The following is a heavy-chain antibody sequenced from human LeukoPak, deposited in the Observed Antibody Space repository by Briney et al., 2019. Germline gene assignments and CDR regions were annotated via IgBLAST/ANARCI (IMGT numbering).Heavy chain of an antibody. CDR1: GFTFGSYW. CDR2: IKQDGSEK. Sequence: GGSLRLSCAASGFTFGSYWMSWVRQAPGKGLEWVANIKQDGSEKYYVDSVKGRFTISRDNAKNSLYLQMNSLRAEDTAVYYCARAGTPGSSVTDAFDIWGQGTMVTVSS. V-gene: IGHV3-7*01. CDR3: ARAGTPGSSVTDAFDI. D-gene: IGHD5/OR15-5a*01. J-gene: IGHJ3*02.